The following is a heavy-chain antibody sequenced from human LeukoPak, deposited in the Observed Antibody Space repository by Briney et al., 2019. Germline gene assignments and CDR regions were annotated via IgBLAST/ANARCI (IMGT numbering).Heavy chain of an antibody. V-gene: IGHV4-30-4*08. J-gene: IGHJ5*02. CDR2: IYYSGST. CDR1: GGSISSGDYY. CDR3: ARLNYYDSSGYYH. D-gene: IGHD3-22*01. Sequence: SQTLSLTCTVPGGSISSGDYYWSWIRQPPGKGLEWIGYIYYSGSTYYNPSLKSRVTISVDTSKNQFSLKLSSVTAADTAVYYCARLNYYDSSGYYHWGQGTLVTVSS.